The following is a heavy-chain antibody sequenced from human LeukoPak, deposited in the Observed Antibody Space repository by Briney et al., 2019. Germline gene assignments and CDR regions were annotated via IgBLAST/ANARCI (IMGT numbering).Heavy chain of an antibody. Sequence: ASVKVSCKASGYTFTSYGISWVRQAPGQGLEWMGWISAYNGNTNYAQKLQGRVTMTTDTSTSTAYMELRSLRSDDTAVYYCARVARGSFCYYGMDVWGQGTTVTVSS. J-gene: IGHJ6*02. V-gene: IGHV1-18*01. D-gene: IGHD3-10*01. CDR3: ARVARGSFCYYGMDV. CDR1: GYTFTSYG. CDR2: ISAYNGNT.